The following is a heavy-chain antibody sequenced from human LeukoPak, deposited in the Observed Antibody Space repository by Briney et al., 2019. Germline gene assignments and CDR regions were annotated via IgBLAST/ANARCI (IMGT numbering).Heavy chain of an antibody. J-gene: IGHJ4*02. V-gene: IGHV1-18*01. CDR3: ARVWLRYFDWTGLGY. Sequence: GASVKVSCKASGYTFTSYGISWVRQAPGQGLEWMGWVSAFNDDRNYVQKFQGRVTMTSDTSTSTAYMELKSLTSDDTAVYYCARVWLRYFDWTGLGYWGQGTLVTVSS. CDR1: GYTFTSYG. CDR2: VSAFNDDR. D-gene: IGHD3-9*01.